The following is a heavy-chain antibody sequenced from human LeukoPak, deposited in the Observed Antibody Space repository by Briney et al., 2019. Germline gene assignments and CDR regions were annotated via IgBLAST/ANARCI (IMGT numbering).Heavy chain of an antibody. J-gene: IGHJ6*03. V-gene: IGHV3-21*01. D-gene: IGHD2-21*02. CDR3: ARKLVVVTAYYYYYYYMDV. CDR2: ISSSSTYI. Sequence: GGSLRLSCAASGFTFSSYSMNWVRQAPGKGLGWVSSISSSSTYIYYADSLKGRFTISRDNAKNSLFLQMNSLRAEDTAVYYCARKLVVVTAYYYYYYYMDVWGKGTTVTVSS. CDR1: GFTFSSYS.